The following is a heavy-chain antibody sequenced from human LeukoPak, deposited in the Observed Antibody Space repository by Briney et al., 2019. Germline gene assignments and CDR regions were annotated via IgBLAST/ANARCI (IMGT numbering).Heavy chain of an antibody. Sequence: ASVKVSCKASGYTFTSYGISWVRQAPGQGLEWMGWISAYNGNTNYAQKLQGRVTMTTDTSTSTAYMELRSLRSDDTAVYYCARVCSGGSCYLADAFDIWGQGTMDTVSS. D-gene: IGHD2-15*01. CDR1: GYTFTSYG. V-gene: IGHV1-18*01. CDR2: ISAYNGNT. CDR3: ARVCSGGSCYLADAFDI. J-gene: IGHJ3*02.